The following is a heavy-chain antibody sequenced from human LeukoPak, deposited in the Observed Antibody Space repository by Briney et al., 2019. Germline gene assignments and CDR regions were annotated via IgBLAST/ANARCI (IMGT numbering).Heavy chain of an antibody. CDR2: INPNSGGT. J-gene: IGHJ5*02. CDR1: GYTFTGYY. CDR3: ARLSQRSYSGSRYPSGWFDP. D-gene: IGHD6-13*01. V-gene: IGHV1-2*02. Sequence: GASVKVSCKASGYTFTGYYMHWVRQAPGQGLEWMGWINPNSGGTNYAQKFQGRVTMTRDTSISTAYMELSRLRSDDTAVYYCARLSQRSYSGSRYPSGWFDPWGQGTLVTVSS.